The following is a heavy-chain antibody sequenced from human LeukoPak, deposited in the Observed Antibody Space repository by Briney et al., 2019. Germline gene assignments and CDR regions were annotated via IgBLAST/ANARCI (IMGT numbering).Heavy chain of an antibody. V-gene: IGHV1-46*01. Sequence: ASVKVSCKASGYTFTSYYMHWVRQAPGQGLEWMGIINPSGGSTSYARKFQGRVTMTRDTSTSTVYMELSSLRSEDTAVYYCARAVYYYDSSAPIGDYWGQGTLVTVSS. CDR1: GYTFTSYY. CDR3: ARAVYYYDSSAPIGDY. J-gene: IGHJ4*02. D-gene: IGHD3-22*01. CDR2: INPSGGST.